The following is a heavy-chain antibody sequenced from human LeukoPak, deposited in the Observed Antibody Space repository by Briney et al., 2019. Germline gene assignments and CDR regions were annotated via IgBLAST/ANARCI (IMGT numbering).Heavy chain of an antibody. CDR2: ISSSSSYI. CDR3: ASKRTSGIAAAGTEY. J-gene: IGHJ4*02. V-gene: IGHV3-21*01. Sequence: GGSLRLSCAASGFTFSSYAKHWVRQAPGKGLEWVSSISSSSSYIYYADSVKGRFTISRDSAKNSLYLQMNSLRAEDTAVYYCASKRTSGIAAAGTEYWGQGTLVTVSS. D-gene: IGHD6-13*01. CDR1: GFTFSSYA.